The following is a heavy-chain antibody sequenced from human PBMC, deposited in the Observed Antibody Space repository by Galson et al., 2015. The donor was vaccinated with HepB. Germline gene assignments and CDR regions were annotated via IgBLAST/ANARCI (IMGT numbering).Heavy chain of an antibody. CDR2: TYYRSKWYN. D-gene: IGHD3-10*01. CDR1: GDSVSSNSAA. J-gene: IGHJ5*02. CDR3: ARYITMVRGVMRNWFDP. V-gene: IGHV6-1*01. Sequence: CAISGDSVSSNSAAWNWIRQSPSRGLEWLGRTYYRSKWYNDYAVSVKSRITINPDTSKNQFSLQLNSVTPEDTAMYYCARYITMVRGVMRNWFDPWGQGTLVTVSS.